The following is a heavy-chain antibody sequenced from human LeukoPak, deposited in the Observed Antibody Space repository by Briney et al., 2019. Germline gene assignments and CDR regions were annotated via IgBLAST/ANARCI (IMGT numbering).Heavy chain of an antibody. CDR2: INHSEGT. CDR3: ARFYYGDFNFDY. D-gene: IGHD4-17*01. J-gene: IGHJ4*02. V-gene: IGHV4-34*10. CDR1: GGSFSTYQ. Sequence: SETLSLTCAVYGGSFSTYQWSWIRQSPGKGLEWIGEINHSEGTDYNPSLKNRITISVDTSKNQFSLKMTSVTAADTAVYYCARFYYGDFNFDYWGQGTLVTFSS.